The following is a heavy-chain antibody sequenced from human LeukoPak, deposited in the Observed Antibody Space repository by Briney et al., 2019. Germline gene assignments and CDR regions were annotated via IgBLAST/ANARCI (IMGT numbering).Heavy chain of an antibody. J-gene: IGHJ6*03. CDR2: ISSSSYI. CDR1: GFIFSSYS. D-gene: IGHD3-3*01. Sequence: GGSLRLSCAASGFIFSSYSMNWVRQAPGKGLEWVSSISSSSYIYYADSVKGRFTISRDNAKNSLYLQMNSLRAEDTAVYYCARAQDYDFWSGYLHYMDVWGKGTTVTVSS. V-gene: IGHV3-21*01. CDR3: ARAQDYDFWSGYLHYMDV.